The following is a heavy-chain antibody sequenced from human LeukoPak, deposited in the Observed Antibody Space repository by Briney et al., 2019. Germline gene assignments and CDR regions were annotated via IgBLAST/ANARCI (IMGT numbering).Heavy chain of an antibody. J-gene: IGHJ3*02. CDR3: TTVTPSGEEMATRDAFDI. V-gene: IGHV3-15*01. CDR2: IKSKTDGGTT. CDR1: GFTFSAYW. Sequence: PGGSLRLSCAASGFTFSAYWMSWVRQAPGKGLEWVGRIKSKTDGGTTDYAAPVKGRFIISRDDSKNTLYLQMNSLKTEDTAVYYCTTVTPSGEEMATRDAFDIWGQGTMVTVSS. D-gene: IGHD5-24*01.